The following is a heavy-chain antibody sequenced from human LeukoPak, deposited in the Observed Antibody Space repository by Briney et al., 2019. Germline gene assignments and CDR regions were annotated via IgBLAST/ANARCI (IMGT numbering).Heavy chain of an antibody. J-gene: IGHJ4*02. CDR1: GFAFSDYW. V-gene: IGHV3-7*01. Sequence: PGGSLRLSCAASGFAFSDYWMTWVRQAPGKGLEWVANIKEDGTQTHYVDSVKGRFTISRDNAQNSLYLQMNSLRAEDTAVYYCASHGNWRFDHWGQGTLVTVSS. CDR2: IKEDGTQT. CDR3: ASHGNWRFDH. D-gene: IGHD1-20*01.